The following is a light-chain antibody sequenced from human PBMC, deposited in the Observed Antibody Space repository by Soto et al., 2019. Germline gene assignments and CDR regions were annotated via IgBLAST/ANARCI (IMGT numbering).Light chain of an antibody. CDR1: SNDVGNYNY. Sequence: QSVLTQPPSASGSPGQSVTISCTGTSNDVGNYNYVSWYRQHPGKAPKLMTYEVSKRPSGVPDRFSGSKSGNTASLTVSGVQAEDQDDYYCSSYAGSNGVIFGGGTKLTVL. CDR2: EVS. J-gene: IGLJ2*01. V-gene: IGLV2-8*01. CDR3: SSYAGSNGVI.